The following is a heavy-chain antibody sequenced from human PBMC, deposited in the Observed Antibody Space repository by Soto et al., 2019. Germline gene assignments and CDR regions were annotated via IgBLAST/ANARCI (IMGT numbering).Heavy chain of an antibody. V-gene: IGHV1-2*02. Sequence: QVQLVQSGAEVKKSGASVKVSCKPSGYSFSDYFIQWVRQAPGQGLEWVAWINPKTAATNYAKKFQGRVSLTWDTSSTTAYMELTMLRPYDTAVYYCARIKWGLNYYNGMDVWGQGTTVIVSS. CDR2: INPKTAAT. D-gene: IGHD1-26*01. J-gene: IGHJ6*02. CDR3: ARIKWGLNYYNGMDV. CDR1: GYSFSDYF.